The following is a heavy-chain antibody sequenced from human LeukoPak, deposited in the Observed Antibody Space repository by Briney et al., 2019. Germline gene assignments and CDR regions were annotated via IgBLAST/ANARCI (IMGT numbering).Heavy chain of an antibody. CDR3: AKDGINSLRGWFDP. J-gene: IGHJ5*02. D-gene: IGHD2/OR15-2a*01. CDR2: ISGSAGSS. Sequence: GGSLRLSCAASGFTFSSYIMTWVRQAPGKGLEWVSSISGSAGSSFYADSVKGRFAISRDNSNNTLYLQMNNLRAEDTAVYYCAKDGINSLRGWFDPWGQGTLVTVSS. V-gene: IGHV3-23*01. CDR1: GFTFSSYI.